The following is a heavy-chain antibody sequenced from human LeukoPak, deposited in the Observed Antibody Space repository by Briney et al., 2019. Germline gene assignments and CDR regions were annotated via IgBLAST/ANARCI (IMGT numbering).Heavy chain of an antibody. V-gene: IGHV3-23*01. J-gene: IGHJ4*02. Sequence: GGSLRLSCAASGFTFSSYAMSWVRQAPGKGLEWVSTISGSGGGTYYADSVKGRFTISRDSSKNTLYLQMNSLRAEDTAVYYCAKDRSGGTRKFDYWGQGTLVTVSS. CDR1: GFTFSSYA. CDR3: AKDRSGGTRKFDY. CDR2: ISGSGGGT. D-gene: IGHD1-7*01.